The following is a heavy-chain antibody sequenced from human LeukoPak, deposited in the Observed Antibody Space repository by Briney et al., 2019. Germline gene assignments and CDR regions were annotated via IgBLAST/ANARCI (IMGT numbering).Heavy chain of an antibody. D-gene: IGHD4-17*01. CDR1: GGTFSSYA. V-gene: IGHV1-2*02. J-gene: IGHJ4*02. CDR3: ARAPTVTTDY. CDR2: INPNSGGT. Sequence: ASVKVSCKASGGTFSSYAISWVRQAPGQGLEWMGWINPNSGGTNYAQKFQGRVTMTRDTSISTAYMELSRLRSDETAVYYCARAPTVTTDYWGQGTLVTVSS.